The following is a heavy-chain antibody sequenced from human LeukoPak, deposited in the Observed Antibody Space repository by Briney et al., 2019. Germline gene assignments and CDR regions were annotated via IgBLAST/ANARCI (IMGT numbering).Heavy chain of an antibody. D-gene: IGHD1-26*01. V-gene: IGHV3-72*01. CDR3: ARVTSVSYQE. CDR2: STNKAESYTT. Sequence: GGSLILSCAASGFTFSSYDMHWVRQAPGKGLEWVGRSTNKAESYTTEYAASVKGRFTISRDDSKNSLYLQMSSLETDDTAFYYCARVTSVSYQEWGQGTLVTVSS. CDR1: GFTFSSYD. J-gene: IGHJ4*02.